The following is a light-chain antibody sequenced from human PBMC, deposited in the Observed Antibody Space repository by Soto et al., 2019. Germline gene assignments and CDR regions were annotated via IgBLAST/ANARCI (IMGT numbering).Light chain of an antibody. CDR3: QHYNSYSWT. V-gene: IGKV3-11*01. Sequence: EIVLTQSPVTLSLSPGERATLSCRASQSINNYLAWYQQKPGQAPRLLIYDASNRATGIPARFSGSGSGTEFTLTISSLQPDDFATYYCQHYNSYSWTFGQGTRWIS. J-gene: IGKJ1*01. CDR2: DAS. CDR1: QSINNY.